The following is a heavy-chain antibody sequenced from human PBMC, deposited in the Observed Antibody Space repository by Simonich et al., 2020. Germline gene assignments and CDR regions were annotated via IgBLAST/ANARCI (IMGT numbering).Heavy chain of an antibody. Sequence: QVQLVQSGAEVKKPGASVKVSCKASGYTFTGYSMHWVRQAPGQGLELMGWYNPNRGGTNYAQKFQGRVTMTRETSISTAYMELSRLRSDDTAVYYCARGGVQYYYYYMDVWGKGTTVTVSS. V-gene: IGHV1-2*02. J-gene: IGHJ6*03. CDR2: YNPNRGGT. CDR3: ARGGVQYYYYYMDV. D-gene: IGHD3-3*01. CDR1: GYTFTGYS.